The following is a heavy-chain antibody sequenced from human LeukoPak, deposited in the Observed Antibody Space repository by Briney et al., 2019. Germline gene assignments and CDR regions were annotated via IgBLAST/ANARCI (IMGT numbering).Heavy chain of an antibody. Sequence: GGSLRLSCAASGFTFSSYAMSWVRQAPGKGLEWVSAISGSGGSTYYADSVKGRFTISRDNSKNTLYLQMNSLRAEDTAVYYCAKAQSPPIFGVVPYYFDYWGQGTLVTVSS. D-gene: IGHD3-3*01. CDR3: AKAQSPPIFGVVPYYFDY. V-gene: IGHV3-23*01. J-gene: IGHJ4*02. CDR1: GFTFSSYA. CDR2: ISGSGGST.